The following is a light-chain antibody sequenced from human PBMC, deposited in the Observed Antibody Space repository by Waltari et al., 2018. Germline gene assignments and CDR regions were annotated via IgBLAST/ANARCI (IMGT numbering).Light chain of an antibody. CDR3: SSYTSSRTVV. V-gene: IGLV2-14*01. CDR2: EGT. J-gene: IGLJ1*01. Sequence: QSALTQPASVSGSPGQSIAISCTGTSGDVGAYNYVSWYQQYPGKAPQVLIYEGTKRPSGVSSRFSGSKSGNTAYLTISGLQPDDEADYYCSSYTSSRTVVFGTGTEVTVL. CDR1: SGDVGAYNY.